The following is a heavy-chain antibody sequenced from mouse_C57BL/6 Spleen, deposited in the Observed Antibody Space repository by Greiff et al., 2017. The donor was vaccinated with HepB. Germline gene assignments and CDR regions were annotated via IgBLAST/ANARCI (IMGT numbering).Heavy chain of an antibody. J-gene: IGHJ1*03. D-gene: IGHD1-1*01. V-gene: IGHV5-16*01. Sequence: EVKLVESEGGLVQPGSSMKLSCTASGFTFSDYYMAWVRQVPEKGLEWVANINYDGSSTYYLDSLKGRFIISRDNAKNILYLQMSSLKSEDTATYYCARVSLYGSSYWYFDVWGTGTTVTVSS. CDR2: INYDGSST. CDR3: ARVSLYGSSYWYFDV. CDR1: GFTFSDYY.